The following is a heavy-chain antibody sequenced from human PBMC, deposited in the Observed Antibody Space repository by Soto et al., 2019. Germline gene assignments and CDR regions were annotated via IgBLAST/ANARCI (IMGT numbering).Heavy chain of an antibody. CDR1: GGSISSCGYS. V-gene: IGHV4-30-2*06. CDR2: TYQSGSA. CDR3: ARDYYGMDV. J-gene: IGHJ6*02. Sequence: PSETLSLTCPVSGGSISSCGYSWTWIRQSPGKVREWIGYTYQSGSAYYNPSLKSRVTISVDRSKNQFSLNLTSVTAADTAVYYCARDYYGMDVWGQGTRVTVSS.